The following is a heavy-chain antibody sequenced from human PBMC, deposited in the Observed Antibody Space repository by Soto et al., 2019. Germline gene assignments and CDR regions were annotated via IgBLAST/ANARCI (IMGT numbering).Heavy chain of an antibody. CDR2: IYPDDSDT. CDR1: GYSFTTYW. CDR3: ARRQRERPAAGKDIVYYYYYGMDV. D-gene: IGHD6-13*01. V-gene: IGHV5-51*01. Sequence: GESLKISCKGSGYSFTTYWIGWVRQLPGKGLEWMGIIYPDDSDTRYSPSFQGQVTISADKSISTAYLQWSSLKASDTAMYYWARRQRERPAAGKDIVYYYYYGMDVWGQGTTVTVSS. J-gene: IGHJ6*02.